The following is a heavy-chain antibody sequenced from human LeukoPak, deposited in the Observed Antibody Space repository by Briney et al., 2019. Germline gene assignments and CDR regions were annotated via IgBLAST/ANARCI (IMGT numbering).Heavy chain of an antibody. CDR3: ARDRPDIAAAGRGAFDI. J-gene: IGHJ3*02. CDR2: INHSGST. V-gene: IGHV4-34*01. D-gene: IGHD6-13*01. Sequence: SETLSLTCAVYGGSFSGYYWSWIRQPPGKGLEWIGEINHSGSTNYNPSLKSRVTISVDTSKNQFSLKLSSVTAADTAVYYCARDRPDIAAAGRGAFDIWGQGTMVTVSS. CDR1: GGSFSGYY.